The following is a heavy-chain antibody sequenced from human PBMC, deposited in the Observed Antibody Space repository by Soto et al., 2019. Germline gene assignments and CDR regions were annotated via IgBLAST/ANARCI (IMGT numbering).Heavy chain of an antibody. CDR3: VRFPFFATSDQRX. J-gene: IGHJ4*02. CDR1: GFTFRTYW. Sequence: QRLSCAASGFTFRTYWMNCVRQAPGKGLEWVEKINQDGSVKYYVDSVSVRFTISRDNAKNSLFLQMNSLRAEDTSLYYCVRFPFFATSDQRXWGQGTLVTVSX. D-gene: IGHD1-26*01. CDR2: INQDGSVK. V-gene: IGHV3-7*01.